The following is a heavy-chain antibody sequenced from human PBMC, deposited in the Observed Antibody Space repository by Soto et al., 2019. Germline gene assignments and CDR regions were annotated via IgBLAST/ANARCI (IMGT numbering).Heavy chain of an antibody. V-gene: IGHV3-7*01. CDR3: ARDGRYPPGWYFDL. D-gene: IGHD2-2*02. Sequence: GGSLRLSCAASGFTFSSYWMSWVRQAPGKGLEWVANIKQDGSEKYYVDSVKGRFTISRDNAKNSLYLQMNSLRAEDTAVYYCARDGRYPPGWYFDLWGRGTLVTVSS. CDR2: IKQDGSEK. J-gene: IGHJ2*01. CDR1: GFTFSSYW.